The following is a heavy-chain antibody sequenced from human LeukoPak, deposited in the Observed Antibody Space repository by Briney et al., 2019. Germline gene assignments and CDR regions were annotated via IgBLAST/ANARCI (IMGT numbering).Heavy chain of an antibody. CDR2: IYYSGRT. D-gene: IGHD2/OR15-2a*01. Sequence: SETLSLTCSVSGGSISSSRYYWGWIRQPPGKGLEWIGSIYYSGRTYYNPSLKSRVTISVDTSKSQFSLKLSSVTAADTAVYYCARHNKAFDIWGQGTMVTVSS. CDR1: GGSISSSRYY. J-gene: IGHJ3*02. CDR3: ARHNKAFDI. V-gene: IGHV4-39*01.